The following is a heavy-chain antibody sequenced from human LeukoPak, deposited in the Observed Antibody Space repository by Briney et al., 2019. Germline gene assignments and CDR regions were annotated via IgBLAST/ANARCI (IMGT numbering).Heavy chain of an antibody. CDR2: IYYSGTT. J-gene: IGHJ4*02. CDR1: GGSISTNNYY. Sequence: SETLSLTCTVSGGSISTNNYYWGWIRQPPGKGLEWIGTIYYSGTTYYNPSLKSRVTISVDTSNNQFSLKLSSVTAADTAVYYCGRVGEYGYCVVGTCFSPFDYWGQGALVTVSS. D-gene: IGHD2-15*01. CDR3: GRVGEYGYCVVGTCFSPFDY. V-gene: IGHV4-39*07.